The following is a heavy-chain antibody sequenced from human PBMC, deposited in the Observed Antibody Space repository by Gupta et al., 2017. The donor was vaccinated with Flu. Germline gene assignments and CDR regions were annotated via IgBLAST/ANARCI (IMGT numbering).Heavy chain of an antibody. CDR1: AFLCCSYC. Sequence: VPQMDSGGAMVPCVMRLRRLWLGTAFLCCSYCVQCVGQAAGKGLEWVAVQWADGSRKDYAESVKGRITVSRDSSRNTHYLEIKSLRVEDSALYYCARDTDTSSHYGRLDPWGQGTLVIVSS. D-gene: IGHD3-16*01. CDR2: QWADGSRK. CDR3: ARDTDTSSHYGRLDP. J-gene: IGHJ5*02. V-gene: IGHV3-33*01.